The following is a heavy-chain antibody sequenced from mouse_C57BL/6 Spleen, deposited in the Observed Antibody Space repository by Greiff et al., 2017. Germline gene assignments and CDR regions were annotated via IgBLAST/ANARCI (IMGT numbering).Heavy chain of an antibody. CDR3: AKTTVVATDAMDY. D-gene: IGHD1-1*01. CDR1: GYTFTSYW. CDR2: IHPNSGST. J-gene: IGHJ4*01. V-gene: IGHV1-64*01. Sequence: QVQLQQPGAELVKPGASVKLSCKASGYTFTSYWMHWVKQRPGQGLEWIGMIHPNSGSTNYNEKFKSKATLTVDKSSSTAYMQLISLTSEDSAVYYCAKTTVVATDAMDYWGQGTSVTVSS.